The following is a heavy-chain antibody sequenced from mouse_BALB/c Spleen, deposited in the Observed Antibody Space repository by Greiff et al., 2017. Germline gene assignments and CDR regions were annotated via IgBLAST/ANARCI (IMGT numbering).Heavy chain of an antibody. CDR1: GFTFSSYT. Sequence: EVQGVESGGGLVQPGGSLKLSCAASGFTFSSYTMSWVRQTPEKRLEWVAYISNGGGSTYYPDTVKGRFTISRDNAKNTLYLQMSSLKSEDTAMYYCARFPFDVWGAGTTVTVSS. CDR3: ARFPFDV. J-gene: IGHJ1*01. CDR2: ISNGGGST. V-gene: IGHV5-12-2*01.